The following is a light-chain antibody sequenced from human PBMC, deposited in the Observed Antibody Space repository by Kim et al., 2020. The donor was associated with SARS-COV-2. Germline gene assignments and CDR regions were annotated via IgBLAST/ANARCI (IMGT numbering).Light chain of an antibody. CDR3: QSADSSGTVV. CDR1: ALPKQY. J-gene: IGLJ2*01. CDR2: KDS. Sequence: SYELTQPPSVSVSPGQTARITCSGDALPKQYAYWYQQKPGQAPVLVIYKDSERPSGIPERFSGSSSGTTVTLTISGVQAEAEADSYCQSADSSGTVVFGG. V-gene: IGLV3-25*03.